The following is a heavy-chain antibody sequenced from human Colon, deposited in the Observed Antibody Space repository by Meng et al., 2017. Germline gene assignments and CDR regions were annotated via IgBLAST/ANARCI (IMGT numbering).Heavy chain of an antibody. J-gene: IGHJ4*01. Sequence: LRLSCTVSGGSISSGGYYWSWIRQHPGKGLEWIGYIYYSGSTYYNPSLKSLVTISVDTSKNQFSLKLSSVTAADTAVYYCARGAASIFGVLDYWGHGTLVTVSS. V-gene: IGHV4-31*01. D-gene: IGHD3-3*01. CDR2: IYYSGST. CDR1: GGSISSGGYY. CDR3: ARGAASIFGVLDY.